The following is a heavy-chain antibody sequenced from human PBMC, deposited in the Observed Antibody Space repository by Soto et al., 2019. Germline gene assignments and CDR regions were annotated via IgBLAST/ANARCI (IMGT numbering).Heavy chain of an antibody. CDR3: SIPSGYSSSSRPFFY. V-gene: IGHV1-69*02. CDR1: GVTFSSYT. D-gene: IGHD6-6*01. J-gene: IGHJ4*02. CDR2: IITILGIA. Sequence: QVQLVQSGAEVKKPGSSVKVSCKASGVTFSSYTISWVRQAPGQGLEWMGRIITILGIANYAQKFQGRVTITADKSTSTAYMELSSLRSEDTAVYYCSIPSGYSSSSRPFFYWGQGTLITVSS.